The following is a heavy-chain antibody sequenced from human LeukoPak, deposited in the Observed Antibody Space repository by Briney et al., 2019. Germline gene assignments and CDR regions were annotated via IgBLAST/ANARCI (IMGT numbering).Heavy chain of an antibody. CDR2: IYSGCST. CDR1: GFTLSSYP. D-gene: IGHD5-18*01. V-gene: IGHV3-66*01. Sequence: GGSLRLSCAASGFTLSSYPLSWARHAPGKGVEWVSLIYSGCSTYHAVSVKARFTLSRHNSKHTLYPQKNTLSAEHTPVYYCAASDTAMSSDYWSQGTVVAVSS. J-gene: IGHJ4*02. CDR3: AASDTAMSSDY.